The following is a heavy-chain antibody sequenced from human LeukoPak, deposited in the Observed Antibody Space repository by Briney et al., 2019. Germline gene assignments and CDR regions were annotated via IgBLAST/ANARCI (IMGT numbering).Heavy chain of an antibody. V-gene: IGHV3-30*02. J-gene: IGHJ5*02. CDR2: IRYDGSNK. Sequence: GGSLRLSCAASGLTFSSYGIHWVRQAPGKGLEWVAFIRYDGSNKYYADSVKGRFTISRDNSKNTLYLQMNSLRAEDTAVYYCAKDGGYCSSTSCPEDNWFDPWGQGTLVTVSS. CDR3: AKDGGYCSSTSCPEDNWFDP. D-gene: IGHD2-2*01. CDR1: GLTFSSYG.